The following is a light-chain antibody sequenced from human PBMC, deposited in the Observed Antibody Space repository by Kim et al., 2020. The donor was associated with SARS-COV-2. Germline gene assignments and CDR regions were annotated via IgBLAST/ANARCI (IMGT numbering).Light chain of an antibody. CDR3: SSQDSSGNHVV. V-gene: IGLV3-19*01. J-gene: IGLJ2*01. Sequence: ALGQTVRITCQGDSLRSYYASWYQQKPGQAPVLVIYGKNNRPSGSPDRFSGSSSGNTASLTITGAQAEDEADYYCSSQDSSGNHVVFGGGTKLTVL. CDR1: SLRSYY. CDR2: GKN.